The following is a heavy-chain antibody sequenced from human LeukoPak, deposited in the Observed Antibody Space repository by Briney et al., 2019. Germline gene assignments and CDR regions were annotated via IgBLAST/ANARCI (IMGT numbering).Heavy chain of an antibody. V-gene: IGHV4-34*01. J-gene: IGHJ4*02. CDR2: INHSGST. D-gene: IGHD3-22*01. CDR1: GGSFSGYY. Sequence: PSETLSLTCAVYGGSFSGYYWSWIRQPPGKGLEWIGEINHSGSTNYNPSLKSRVTISADTSKNQFSLKLSSVTAADTAVYYCARGFGGYFPYYFDYWGQGTLVTVSS. CDR3: ARGFGGYFPYYFDY.